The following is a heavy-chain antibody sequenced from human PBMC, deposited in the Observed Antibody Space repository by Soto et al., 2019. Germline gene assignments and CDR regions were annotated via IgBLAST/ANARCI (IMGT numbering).Heavy chain of an antibody. V-gene: IGHV1-58*01. J-gene: IGHJ6*02. CDR1: GFTFTSSA. Sequence: SVKVSCKASGFTFTSSAVQWVRQARGQRLEWIGWIVVGSGNTNYAQKFQERVTITRDMSTSTAYMELSSLRSEDTAVYYCATDPTIYSITIFGVAPGYYGMDVWGQGTTVTVSS. CDR3: ATDPTIYSITIFGVAPGYYGMDV. D-gene: IGHD3-3*01. CDR2: IVVGSGNT.